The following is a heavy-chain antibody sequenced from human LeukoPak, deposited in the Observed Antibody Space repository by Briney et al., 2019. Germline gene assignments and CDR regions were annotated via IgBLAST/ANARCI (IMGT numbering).Heavy chain of an antibody. V-gene: IGHV4-59*01. D-gene: IGHD3-3*01. Sequence: SETLSLTCAVSGGSINTYYWSWIRQPPGKGLEWIGYIYYSGSTNYNPSLKSRVTISVDTSKNQFSLKLSSVTAADTAVYYCARSGYDFWSGYYDWGQGTLVTVSS. CDR3: ARSGYDFWSGYYD. CDR1: GGSINTYY. J-gene: IGHJ4*02. CDR2: IYYSGST.